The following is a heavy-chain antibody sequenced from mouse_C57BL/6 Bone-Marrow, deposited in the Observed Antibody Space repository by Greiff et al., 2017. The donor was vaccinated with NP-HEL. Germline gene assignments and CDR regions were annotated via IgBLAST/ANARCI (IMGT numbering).Heavy chain of an antibody. J-gene: IGHJ4*01. Sequence: VQLQESGAELARPGASVKLSCKASGYTFTSYGISWVKQRTGQGLEWIGEIYPRSGNTYYNEKFKGKATLTADKSSSTAYMELRSLTSEDSAVYFCARWYSKYYAMDYWGQGTSVTVSS. CDR3: ARWYSKYYAMDY. CDR1: GYTFTSYG. CDR2: IYPRSGNT. V-gene: IGHV1-81*01. D-gene: IGHD2-5*01.